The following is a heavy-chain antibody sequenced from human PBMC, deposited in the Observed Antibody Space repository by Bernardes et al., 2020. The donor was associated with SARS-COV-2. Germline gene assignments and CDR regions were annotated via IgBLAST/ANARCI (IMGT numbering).Heavy chain of an antibody. CDR2: IKQDGSEK. V-gene: IGHV3-7*01. CDR3: ARDSYGRAESYYYYGMDV. Sequence: GGSLRLSCAASGFTFSSYWMSWVRQAPGKGLEWVANIKQDGSEKYYVDSVKGRFTISRDNAKNSLYLQMNSLRAEDTAVYYCARDSYGRAESYYYYGMDVWGQGTTVTVSS. D-gene: IGHD5-18*01. J-gene: IGHJ6*02. CDR1: GFTFSSYW.